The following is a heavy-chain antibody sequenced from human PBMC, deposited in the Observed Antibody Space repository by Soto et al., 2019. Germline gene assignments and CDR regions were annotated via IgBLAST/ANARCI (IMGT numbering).Heavy chain of an antibody. CDR3: AKDPYYDILTGYPHFDS. CDR1: GFTFNNYA. J-gene: IGHJ4*02. CDR2: ISGSGDT. V-gene: IGHV3-23*01. Sequence: GGSLRLSCAASGFTFNNYAMSWVRQAPGKGLEWVSSISGSGDTHYADSVKGRFPVSRDNSKNTLYLQMNSLRAEDTAVYYCAKDPYYDILTGYPHFDSWGQGTLVTVSS. D-gene: IGHD3-9*01.